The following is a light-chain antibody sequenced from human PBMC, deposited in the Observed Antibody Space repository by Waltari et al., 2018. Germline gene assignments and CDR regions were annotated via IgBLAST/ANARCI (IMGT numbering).Light chain of an antibody. CDR3: QHYSSYLVT. CDR1: QSISGW. Sequence: DILMTQSPSTLSASVGDRVTITCRASQSISGWLAWYQQQPGKAPKNPISDVSSLESGVPSRFSGSGSGTKFTLTISSLQPDDFATYYCQHYSSYLVTFGEGTKVEI. J-gene: IGKJ4*01. V-gene: IGKV1-5*01. CDR2: DVS.